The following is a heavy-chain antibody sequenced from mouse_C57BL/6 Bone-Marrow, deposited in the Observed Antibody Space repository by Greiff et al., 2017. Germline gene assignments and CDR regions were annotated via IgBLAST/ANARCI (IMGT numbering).Heavy chain of an antibody. J-gene: IGHJ2*02. Sequence: EVQLVESGGGLVQPKGSLKLSCAASGFSFNTYAMNWVRQAPGKGLEWVARIRSKSNTYATYYADSVKDRFTMSRDDSDSMLYPEKNNLNTEETAMYYCVRHRDNSVPGYDFDYWGQGTSLTVSS. CDR3: VRHRDNSVPGYDFDY. V-gene: IGHV10-1*01. CDR2: IRSKSNTYAT. CDR1: GFSFNTYA. D-gene: IGHD3-2*02.